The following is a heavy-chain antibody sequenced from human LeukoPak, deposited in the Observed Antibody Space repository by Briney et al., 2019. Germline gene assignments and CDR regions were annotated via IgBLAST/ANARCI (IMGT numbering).Heavy chain of an antibody. V-gene: IGHV4-59*08. Sequence: SETLSLTCTVSGGFISSYYWSWIRQPPGKGLEWIGYIYYSGSTNYNPSLKSRVTISVDTPKNQFSLKLSSVTAADTAVYYCARTGSRYFDWLLIYWGQGTLVTVSS. D-gene: IGHD3-9*01. J-gene: IGHJ4*02. CDR3: ARTGSRYFDWLLIY. CDR1: GGFISSYY. CDR2: IYYSGST.